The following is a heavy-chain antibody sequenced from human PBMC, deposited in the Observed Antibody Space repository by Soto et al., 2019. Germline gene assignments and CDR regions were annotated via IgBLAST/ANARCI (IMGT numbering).Heavy chain of an antibody. CDR1: RCTFSSYA. V-gene: IGHV1-69*06. Sequence: SVKVSCKASRCTFSSYAISWVRQAPGQGLEWMGGIIPIFGTANYAQKFQSRVTITADKSKSTAYMEMSSLRSEDTAVYYCARGKIAAARWENNWFEPWGQGTLVIVS. D-gene: IGHD6-13*01. CDR3: ARGKIAAARWENNWFEP. J-gene: IGHJ5*02. CDR2: IIPIFGTA.